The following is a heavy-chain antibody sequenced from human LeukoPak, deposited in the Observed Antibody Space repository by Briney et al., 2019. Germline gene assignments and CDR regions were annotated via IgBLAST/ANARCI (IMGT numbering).Heavy chain of an antibody. CDR2: INHSGST. Sequence: SETLSLTCAVYGGSFSGYYWSWIRQPPGKGLEWIGEINHSGSTNYNPSLKSRVTISVGTSKNQFSLKLSSVTAADTAVYYCASGGDTAMVKRYFDYWGQGTLVTVSS. D-gene: IGHD5-18*01. V-gene: IGHV4-34*01. CDR1: GGSFSGYY. CDR3: ASGGDTAMVKRYFDY. J-gene: IGHJ4*02.